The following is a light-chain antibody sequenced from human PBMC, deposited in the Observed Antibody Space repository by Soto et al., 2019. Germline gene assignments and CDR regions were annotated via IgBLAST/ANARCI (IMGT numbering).Light chain of an antibody. CDR1: QSVSSSY. J-gene: IGKJ4*01. CDR3: QQYNSWPLT. V-gene: IGKV3-20*01. Sequence: IAVTQSPGALSLSPEERGTLSCRASQSVSSSYLAWYQQKPGQAPRLLIYGASSRATGIPDRFSGSGSGTEFTLTISSLQSEDFAVYYCQQYNSWPLTFGGGSKVDI. CDR2: GAS.